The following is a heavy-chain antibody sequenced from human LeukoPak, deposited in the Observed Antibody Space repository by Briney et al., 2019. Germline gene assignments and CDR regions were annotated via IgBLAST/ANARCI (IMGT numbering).Heavy chain of an antibody. Sequence: SETLSLTCTVSGGSISSYYWSWIRQPPGKGLEWIGYIYYSGSTNYNPSLKSRVTISVDTSKNQFSLKLSSVTAADTAVYYCARGRITMVRGPYYFDYWGQGTLVTVSS. CDR3: ARGRITMVRGPYYFDY. D-gene: IGHD3-10*01. CDR1: GGSISSYY. J-gene: IGHJ4*02. CDR2: IYYSGST. V-gene: IGHV4-59*12.